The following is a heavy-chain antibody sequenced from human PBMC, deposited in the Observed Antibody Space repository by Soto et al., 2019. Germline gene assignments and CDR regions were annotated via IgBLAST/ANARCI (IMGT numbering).Heavy chain of an antibody. V-gene: IGHV1-18*01. CDR2: ISAYNGNT. Sequence: PAASVKVSCKASGYTFTSYGISWVRQAPGQGLEWMGWISAYNGNTNYAQKLQGRVTMTTDTSTSTAYMELRSLRSDDTAVYYCARAPGGICGYGYASLTDFYYWDQGTLLTVSS. D-gene: IGHD2-2*01. J-gene: IGHJ4*02. CDR1: GYTFTSYG. CDR3: ARAPGGICGYGYASLTDFYY.